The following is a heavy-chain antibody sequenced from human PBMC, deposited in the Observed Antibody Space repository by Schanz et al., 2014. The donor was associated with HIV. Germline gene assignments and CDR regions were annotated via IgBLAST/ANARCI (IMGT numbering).Heavy chain of an antibody. V-gene: IGHV3-23*01. CDR2: ISGSGGST. CDR3: AKGGFYGDYVSYYYGLDV. J-gene: IGHJ6*02. CDR1: GFTFSRYA. Sequence: EEQVLESGGGLVQPGGYLRLSCAASGFTFSRYAMSWVRQAPGKGLEWVSSISGSGGSTYYADSVKGRFTISRGNSKNTLYLQMNSLRAEDTAVYYCAKGGFYGDYVSYYYGLDVWGQGTTVTVSS. D-gene: IGHD4-17*01.